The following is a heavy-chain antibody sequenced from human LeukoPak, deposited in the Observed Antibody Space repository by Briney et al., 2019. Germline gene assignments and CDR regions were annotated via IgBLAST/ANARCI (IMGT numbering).Heavy chain of an antibody. V-gene: IGHV3-30-3*01. Sequence: PGGSLRLSCAASGFTFNSNAMHWVRQAPGKGLEWVAFXXXDXTXNYYAXSXXGRFTASRDNSKNTLYLQTNRLRAENTAVYYXXXDGXXSSGWXTGXYFDYWGQGTLVTVSS. J-gene: IGHJ4*02. CDR1: GFTFNSNA. CDR3: XXDGXXSSGWXTGXYFDY. D-gene: IGHD6-19*01. CDR2: XXXDXTXN.